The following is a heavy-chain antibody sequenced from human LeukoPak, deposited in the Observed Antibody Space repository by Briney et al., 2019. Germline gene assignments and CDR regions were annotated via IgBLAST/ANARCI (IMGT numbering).Heavy chain of an antibody. D-gene: IGHD5-18*01. V-gene: IGHV3-48*03. CDR3: ARDLSGVTGYTYGRGIDY. CDR2: ISSSANTI. CDR1: GFTFSSYE. Sequence: GGSLRLSCAASGFTFSSYEMSWVRQAPGKGLEWVSYISSSANTIYYADSVKGRFTISRDNAKNSLYLQMNSLRAEDTAVYYCARDLSGVTGYTYGRGIDYWGQGTLVTVSS. J-gene: IGHJ4*02.